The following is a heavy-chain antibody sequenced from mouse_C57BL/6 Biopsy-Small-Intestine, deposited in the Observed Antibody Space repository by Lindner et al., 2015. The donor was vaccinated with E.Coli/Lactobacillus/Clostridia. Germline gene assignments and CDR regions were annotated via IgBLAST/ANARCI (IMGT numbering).Heavy chain of an antibody. Sequence: VQLQESGGGLVQPRGSLKLSCAASGFTFNTYAVHWVRQAPGKGLEWVARIRSKSSNYATYYGDSVKDRFTISRGDSQSMLYLQMNNLKTEDTAMYYCVRDRWDGGYWYFDVWGTGTTVTVSS. J-gene: IGHJ1*03. CDR1: GFTFNTYA. V-gene: IGHV10-3*01. CDR3: VRDRWDGGYWYFDV. D-gene: IGHD4-1*01. CDR2: IRSKSSNYAT.